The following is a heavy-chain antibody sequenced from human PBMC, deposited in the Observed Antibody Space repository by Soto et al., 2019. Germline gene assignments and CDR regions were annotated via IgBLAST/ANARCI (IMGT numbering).Heavy chain of an antibody. CDR2: ISYGATP. Sequence: SETLSLTCSVSGASITTSPYNWAWIRQPPKKGLQWIGTISYGATPYSTASLESRVTMSVDTSKNQFSLKLSSVTAADTAVYYCARHPTGFPNRFGRWGQGTLVIVSS. CDR1: GASITTSPYN. CDR3: ARHPTGFPNRFGR. V-gene: IGHV4-39*01. J-gene: IGHJ4*02. D-gene: IGHD3-10*01.